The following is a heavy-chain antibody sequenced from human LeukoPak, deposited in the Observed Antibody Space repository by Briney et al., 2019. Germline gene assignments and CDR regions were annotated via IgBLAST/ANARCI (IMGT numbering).Heavy chain of an antibody. CDR1: GFTFSSYG. CDR3: AKGIRYFDWLPYYMDV. Sequence: AGGSLRLSCAASGFTFSSYGMSWVRQAPGEGLEWVSAISGSGGSTYYADSVKGRFTISRDNSKNTLYLQMNSLRAEDTAVYYCAKGIRYFDWLPYYMDVWGKGTTVTISS. J-gene: IGHJ6*03. V-gene: IGHV3-23*01. D-gene: IGHD3-9*01. CDR2: ISGSGGST.